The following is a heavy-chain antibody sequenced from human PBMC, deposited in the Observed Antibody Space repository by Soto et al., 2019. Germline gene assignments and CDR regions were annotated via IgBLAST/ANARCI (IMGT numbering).Heavy chain of an antibody. CDR2: IYHSGST. V-gene: IGHV4-4*02. Sequence: QVQLQESGPGLVKPSGTLSLTCAVSGGSISSSNWWSWVRQPPGKGLEWIGEIYHSGSTNYNPSLKRRVTISVDKSKNQFSLKLSAVTAADTAVYYCARDVAAVYYYYGMDVWGQGTTVTVSS. CDR1: GGSISSSNW. D-gene: IGHD2-15*01. J-gene: IGHJ6*02. CDR3: ARDVAAVYYYYGMDV.